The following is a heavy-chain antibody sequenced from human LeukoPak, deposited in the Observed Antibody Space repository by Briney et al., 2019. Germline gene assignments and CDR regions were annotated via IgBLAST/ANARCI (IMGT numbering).Heavy chain of an antibody. Sequence: GGSLRLSCAASGFTFSSYSMNWVRQAPGKGLGWVSSISSSSSYIYYADSVKGRFTISRDNAKNSLYLQMNSLRAEDTAVCYCAREREREALDYWGQGTLVTVSS. J-gene: IGHJ4*02. V-gene: IGHV3-21*01. CDR3: AREREREALDY. CDR1: GFTFSSYS. D-gene: IGHD5-24*01. CDR2: ISSSSSYI.